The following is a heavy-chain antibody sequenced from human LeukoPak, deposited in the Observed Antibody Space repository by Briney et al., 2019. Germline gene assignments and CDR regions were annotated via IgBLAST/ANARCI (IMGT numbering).Heavy chain of an antibody. Sequence: GGSLRLSCAASGFTFSDAWMTWVRQAPGKGLECVGFIQSKTDGGTTDSAAPVKVRFTVSRDDSKNTLYLRMNSLKTEDTAVYYCTTWSSQFDYWGQGTLVTVSS. CDR2: IQSKTDGGTT. V-gene: IGHV3-15*01. D-gene: IGHD6-6*01. CDR3: TTWSSQFDY. J-gene: IGHJ4*02. CDR1: GFTFSDAW.